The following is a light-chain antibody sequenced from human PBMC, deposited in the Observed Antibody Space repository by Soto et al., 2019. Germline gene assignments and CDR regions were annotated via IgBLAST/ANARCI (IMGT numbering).Light chain of an antibody. CDR3: QSYDTSNHVV. V-gene: IGLV6-57*04. CDR2: QDI. CDR1: SGSIASRY. J-gene: IGLJ2*01. Sequence: NFMLTQPHSVSGSPGKTVTISFTRSSGSIASRYVQWYQQRPGSAPTTVIYQDIRRPSGVPDRFSGSIDTSSNSASLDISGLQTEDEADYYCQSYDTSNHVVFGGGTKLTVL.